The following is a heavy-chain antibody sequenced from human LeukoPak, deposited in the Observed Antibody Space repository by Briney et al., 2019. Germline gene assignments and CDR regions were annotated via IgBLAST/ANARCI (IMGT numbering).Heavy chain of an antibody. CDR1: GFTFSSYG. CDR2: IRYDGSNK. D-gene: IGHD3-22*01. V-gene: IGHV3-30*02. J-gene: IGHJ4*02. CDR3: AKGRTGGYYDSSAQGY. Sequence: GGSLRLSCAASGFTFSSYGMHWVRQAPGKGLEWVAFIRYDGSNKYYADSVKGRFTISRDNSKNTLYLQMNSLRAEDTAVYYCAKGRTGGYYDSSAQGYWGQGTLVTVSS.